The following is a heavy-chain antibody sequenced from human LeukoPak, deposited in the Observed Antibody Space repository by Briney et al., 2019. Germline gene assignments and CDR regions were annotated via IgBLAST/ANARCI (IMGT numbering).Heavy chain of an antibody. J-gene: IGHJ3*02. CDR2: IWYDGSNK. D-gene: IGHD4-17*01. V-gene: IGHV3-33*06. Sequence: GRSLRLSCAASGFTFSSYGMHWVRQAPGKGLEWVAVIWYDGSNKYYADSVKGRFTISRDNSKNTLYLQMNSLRAEDTAVYYCAKDLTVTTRYAFDIWGQGTMVTVSS. CDR3: AKDLTVTTRYAFDI. CDR1: GFTFSSYG.